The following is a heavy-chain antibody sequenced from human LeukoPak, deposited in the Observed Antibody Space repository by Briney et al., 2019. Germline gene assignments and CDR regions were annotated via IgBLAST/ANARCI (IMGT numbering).Heavy chain of an antibody. D-gene: IGHD6-19*01. Sequence: GGSLRLSCAASGFTFSDHYMDWVRQAPGKGLEWVGRTRNKANSYTTEYAASVKGRFTISRDDSKNSLYLQMNSLKTEDTAVYYCARSTSSGWYEGRFDYWGQGTLVTVSS. CDR2: TRNKANSYTT. J-gene: IGHJ4*02. V-gene: IGHV3-72*01. CDR3: ARSTSSGWYEGRFDY. CDR1: GFTFSDHY.